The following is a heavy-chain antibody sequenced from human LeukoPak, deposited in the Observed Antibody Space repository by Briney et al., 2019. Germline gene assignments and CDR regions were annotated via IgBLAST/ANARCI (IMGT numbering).Heavy chain of an antibody. CDR1: GFTFSIYA. D-gene: IGHD3-22*01. Sequence: GTSLRLSCAASGFTFSIYAIQWVRQAPGKGLEWVAVISSDGINKYYADSVMGRFTISRDNSMNTLYLQMNSLRTEDTGVYYCARGYYAGRGHHFEYWGQGTLVTVSS. V-gene: IGHV3-30-3*01. CDR3: ARGYYAGRGHHFEY. J-gene: IGHJ4*02. CDR2: ISSDGINK.